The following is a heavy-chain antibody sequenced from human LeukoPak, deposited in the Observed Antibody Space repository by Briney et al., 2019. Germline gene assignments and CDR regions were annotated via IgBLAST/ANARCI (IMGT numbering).Heavy chain of an antibody. Sequence: ASVTVSCKTSSSTFSIYGITWVRQAPGQGLEWMGWINTHKGNTYYAREFQDRVSMTTDASTTTAYMELRSLRSDDTAIYYCATYYSGSGSFTTQFDHWGQGTLVTVSS. CDR3: ATYYSGSGSFTTQFDH. V-gene: IGHV1-18*04. D-gene: IGHD3-10*01. J-gene: IGHJ4*02. CDR2: INTHKGNT. CDR1: SSTFSIYG.